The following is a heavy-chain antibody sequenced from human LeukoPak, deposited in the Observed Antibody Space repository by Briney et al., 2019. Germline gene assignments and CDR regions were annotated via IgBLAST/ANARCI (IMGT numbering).Heavy chain of an antibody. CDR1: GFTFSSYG. CDR3: AKGRGWEASYYYYYMDV. CDR2: IRYDGRNK. J-gene: IGHJ6*03. D-gene: IGHD1-26*01. V-gene: IGHV3-30*02. Sequence: GGSLTLSCPASGFTFSSYGMHWVRQAAGKGLEWVAFIRYDGRNKYYTDSVKGRFTISRDNSKNTLYLQMNSLRAEDTAVYYCAKGRGWEASYYYYYMDVWGKGTTVTISS.